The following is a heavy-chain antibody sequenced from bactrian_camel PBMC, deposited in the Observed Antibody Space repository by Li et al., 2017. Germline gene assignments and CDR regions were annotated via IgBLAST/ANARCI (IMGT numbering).Heavy chain of an antibody. J-gene: IGHJ4*01. Sequence: HVQLVESGGGLVQPGGSLRLSCVSSGFTFSGYWMHWVRQAPGKRREGVACIFGDTRLTYYSNSVKGRVTVSQDHAKNTLYLQIHTLQPEDTARYFCAADPGSRTSCLAQSLYKYWGQGTQVTVS. CDR2: IFGDTRLT. CDR1: GFTFSGYW. D-gene: IGHD2*01. CDR3: AADPGSRTSCLAQSLYKY. V-gene: IGHV3S6*01.